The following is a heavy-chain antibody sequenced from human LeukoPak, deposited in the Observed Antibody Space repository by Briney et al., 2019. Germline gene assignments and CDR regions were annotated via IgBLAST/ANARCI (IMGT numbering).Heavy chain of an antibody. CDR2: ISYDGSNK. D-gene: IGHD3-3*01. CDR3: AKESRYYDFWSGYYPYYFDY. V-gene: IGHV3-30*18. J-gene: IGHJ4*02. CDR1: GFTFSNFG. Sequence: GGSLRLSCAASGFTFSNFGMHWVRQTPGKGLEWVAVISYDGSNKYYADSVKGRFTISRDNSKNTLYPQMSSLRAEDTAVYYCAKESRYYDFWSGYYPYYFDYWGQGTLVTVSS.